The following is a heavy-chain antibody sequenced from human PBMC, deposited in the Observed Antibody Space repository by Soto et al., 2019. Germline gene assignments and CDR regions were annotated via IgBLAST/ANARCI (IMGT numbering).Heavy chain of an antibody. J-gene: IGHJ3*02. CDR3: AKDDSGAADI. CDR2: VDTTGGT. Sequence: QVQLQESGPGLVKPSETLSLTCTVSGGSISSYSWNWIRQPAGKGLEWIGRVDTTGGTNYIPSLKSRVPMSVDTSKNQFSLNLRFVTAADTAVYFCAKDDSGAADIWGQGTMVTVS. CDR1: GGSISSYS. V-gene: IGHV4-4*07. D-gene: IGHD3-16*01.